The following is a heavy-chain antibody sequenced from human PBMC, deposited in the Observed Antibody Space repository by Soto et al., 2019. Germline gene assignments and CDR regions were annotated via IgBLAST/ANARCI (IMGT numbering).Heavy chain of an antibody. J-gene: IGHJ5*02. V-gene: IGHV3-33*01. Sequence: PGGSLRLSCAASRFTFSSYGMHWVRQAPGKGLEWVAVIWYDGSNKYYEDSVKGRFTISRDNSKNTLYLQMNSLRAEDTAVYYCARDQSPWFGETHFNCFDPCGQGTMFTVSS. CDR2: IWYDGSNK. D-gene: IGHD3-10*01. CDR3: ARDQSPWFGETHFNCFDP. CDR1: RFTFSSYG.